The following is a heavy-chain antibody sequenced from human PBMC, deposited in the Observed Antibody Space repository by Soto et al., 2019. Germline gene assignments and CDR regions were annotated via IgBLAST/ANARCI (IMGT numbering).Heavy chain of an antibody. V-gene: IGHV4-31*03. CDR3: ARDSHYDILTGYYNGWLGTDV. CDR2: IYYSGST. CDR1: GGSFSIGGYY. D-gene: IGHD3-9*01. J-gene: IGHJ6*02. Sequence: SETLSLTCTVSGGSFSIGGYYWIWIRQHPGNCLQWIGYIYYSGSTYYNPSLKSRVTISVDTSKNQFSLKLSSVTAADTAVYYCARDSHYDILTGYYNGWLGTDVGGQGTTVTVS.